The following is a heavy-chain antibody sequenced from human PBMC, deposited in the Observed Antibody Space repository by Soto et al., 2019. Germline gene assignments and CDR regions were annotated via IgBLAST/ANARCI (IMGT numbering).Heavy chain of an antibody. D-gene: IGHD3-22*01. CDR2: IIPIFGTA. CDR1: GGSFNRHT. J-gene: IGHJ4*02. Sequence: QVQLVQSGAEVRKPGSSVRVSCKASGGSFNRHTISWVRQAPGQGLEWMGGIIPIFGTANHAQKFQGRVTIIADESTSTVYMELSSLRSDDTAIYYCGRGWGYDSTDYYYAYWGQGTLVIVSS. V-gene: IGHV1-69*01. CDR3: GRGWGYDSTDYYYAY.